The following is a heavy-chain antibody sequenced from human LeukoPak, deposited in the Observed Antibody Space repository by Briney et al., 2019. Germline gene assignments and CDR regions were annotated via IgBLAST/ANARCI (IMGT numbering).Heavy chain of an antibody. J-gene: IGHJ3*02. CDR2: IYHGGST. CDR1: GGSISSGGYY. D-gene: IGHD3-10*01. V-gene: IGHV4-30-2*01. CDR3: ARDLGGDHAFDI. Sequence: SQTLSLTCTVSGGSISSGGYYWSWIRQPPGKGLEWIGYIYHGGSTYYNPSLKSRVTISVDRSKNQFSLKLSSVTAADTAVYYCARDLGGDHAFDIWGQGTMVTVSS.